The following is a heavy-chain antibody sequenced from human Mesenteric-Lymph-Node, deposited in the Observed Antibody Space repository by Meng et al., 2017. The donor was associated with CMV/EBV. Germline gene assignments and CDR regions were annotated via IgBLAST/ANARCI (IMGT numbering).Heavy chain of an antibody. CDR1: GCTFSSYA. CDR3: ARMPRGYCSSTSCPTYYYYGMDV. V-gene: IGHV1-69*05. J-gene: IGHJ6*02. D-gene: IGHD2-2*01. Sequence: SVKGSCKASGCTFSSYAISWVRQAPGQGLEWMGGIIPIFGTANYAQKFQGRVTITTDESTSTAYMELSSLRSEDKAVYYCARMPRGYCSSTSCPTYYYYGMDVWGQGTTVTVSS. CDR2: IIPIFGTA.